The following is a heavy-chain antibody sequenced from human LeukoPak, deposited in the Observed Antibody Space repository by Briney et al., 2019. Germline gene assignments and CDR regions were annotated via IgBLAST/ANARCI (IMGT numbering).Heavy chain of an antibody. D-gene: IGHD3-10*01. V-gene: IGHV1-2*02. CDR2: INPNSGGT. J-gene: IGHJ4*02. CDR1: GYTFTGYY. CDR3: ARDLKVRGVIRY. Sequence: ASVKVSCKASGYTFTGYYMHWVRQAPGQGLERMGWINPNSGGTNYAQKFQGRVTMTRDTSISTAYMELSRLRSDDTAVYYCARDLKVRGVIRYWGQGTLVTVSS.